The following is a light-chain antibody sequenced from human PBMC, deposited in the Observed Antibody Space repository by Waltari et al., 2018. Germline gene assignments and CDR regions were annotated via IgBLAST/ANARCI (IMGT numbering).Light chain of an antibody. Sequence: QSVLTQPPSASGTPGQRVTISCSGSTTNIGSNSVHWYQQLPGAAPKLLIYRNDRRPSRAPGGCSGPKTGTSVSLAISGLRSEDEADYYCAAGDDSLRGFILFGGGTKLTVL. V-gene: IGLV1-47*01. CDR1: TTNIGSNS. CDR3: AAGDDSLRGFIL. CDR2: RND. J-gene: IGLJ3*02.